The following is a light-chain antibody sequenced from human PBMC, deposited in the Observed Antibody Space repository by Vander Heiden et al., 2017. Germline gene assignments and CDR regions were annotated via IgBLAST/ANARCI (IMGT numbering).Light chain of an antibody. Sequence: EIVFTQSPATMSLSPGERATLTCRDSQSISSYLAWYQHKPGQAPSLLIYDASNRASDIQARFSASGSGTDFTLTISSLEPEDFAIYYCQQRSNWPRTFGQGTKLEIK. J-gene: IGKJ2*01. V-gene: IGKV3-11*01. CDR2: DAS. CDR1: QSISSY. CDR3: QQRSNWPRT.